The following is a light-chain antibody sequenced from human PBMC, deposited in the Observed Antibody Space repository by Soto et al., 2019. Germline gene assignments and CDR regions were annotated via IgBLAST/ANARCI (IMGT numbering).Light chain of an antibody. CDR2: DGS. J-gene: IGKJ5*01. CDR1: QSVGSY. CDR3: QHRTNWPPIT. V-gene: IGKV3-11*01. Sequence: EIVLTQSPATLSLSAGERATLSCRASQSVGSYLAWYQHKPGQAPRLLIYDGSNRATGIPARFSGGGSGTDFTLTISSLEPEDFGVYDCQHRTNWPPITFGQGTRLEIK.